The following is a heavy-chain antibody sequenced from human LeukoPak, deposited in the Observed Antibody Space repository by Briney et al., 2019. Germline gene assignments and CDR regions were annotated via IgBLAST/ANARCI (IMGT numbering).Heavy chain of an antibody. J-gene: IGHJ6*03. Sequence: ASVKVSCKASGYTFTSYGISWVRQAPGQGLEWMGWISAYNGNTNYAQKLQGRVTMTTDTSTSTAYMELRSLRSDDTAVYYCAREGFRDVYNWLYYYYYMDVWGKGTTVTVSS. CDR2: ISAYNGNT. CDR1: GYTFTSYG. V-gene: IGHV1-18*01. D-gene: IGHD5-24*01. CDR3: AREGFRDVYNWLYYYYYMDV.